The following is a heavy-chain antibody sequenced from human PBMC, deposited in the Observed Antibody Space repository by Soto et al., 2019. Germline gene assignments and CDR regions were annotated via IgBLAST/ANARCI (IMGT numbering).Heavy chain of an antibody. CDR2: INGDASIT. CDR3: VRAPSTYPYY. V-gene: IGHV3-74*01. J-gene: IGHJ4*02. CDR1: GFTFSSYW. Sequence: EVQLAESGGGLVQPGGSLRLSCEASGFTFSSYWMHWVRQVPGKGLMWVAHINGDASITNYADSVKGRFTVSRHNARNTVYLQMNSLRVDDTGVYYCVRAPSTYPYYWGQGTLVTVSS. D-gene: IGHD2-2*01.